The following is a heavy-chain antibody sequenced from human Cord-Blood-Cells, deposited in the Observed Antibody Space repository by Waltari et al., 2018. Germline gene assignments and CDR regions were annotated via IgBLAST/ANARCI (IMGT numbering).Heavy chain of an antibody. CDR3: AREGRVVDYGVDL. Sequence: EVQLVESGGGLIQPGGSLRLSCAASGFTVSSNYLSWVRQAPGKGREWVSVIYRGGSTYDADSVKGRFTISRDNSKNTLYLQMNSLRAEDTAVYYCAREGRVVDYGVDLWGRGTLVTVSS. D-gene: IGHD4-17*01. CDR1: GFTVSSNY. V-gene: IGHV3-53*01. J-gene: IGHJ2*01. CDR2: IYRGGST.